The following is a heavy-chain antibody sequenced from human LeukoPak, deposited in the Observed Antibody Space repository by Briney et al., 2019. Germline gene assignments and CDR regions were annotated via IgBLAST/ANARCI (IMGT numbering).Heavy chain of an antibody. Sequence: GGSLRLSCAASGFTVSSNYMSWVRQAPGKGLEWVSVIYSGGSTYYADSVKGRFTISRDNSKNTLYLQMNSLRAEDTAVYYCWAGYYDSSGYLDYWGQGTLVTVSS. V-gene: IGHV3-53*01. J-gene: IGHJ4*02. D-gene: IGHD3-22*01. CDR3: WAGYYDSSGYLDY. CDR2: IYSGGST. CDR1: GFTVSSNY.